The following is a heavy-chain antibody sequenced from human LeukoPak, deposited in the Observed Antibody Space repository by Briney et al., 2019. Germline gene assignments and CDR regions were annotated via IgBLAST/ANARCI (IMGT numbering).Heavy chain of an antibody. CDR3: ARDGPLDAFDI. CDR2: ISSSSSTI. CDR1: GFTFSSYS. J-gene: IGHJ3*02. Sequence: GGSLRLSCAASGFTFSSYSMNWVRQAPGKGLEWVSYISSSSSTIYYADSVKGRFTISRDNAKNSLYLQMNSLRAEDTAVYYCARDGPLDAFDIWGQGTMVTVSS. V-gene: IGHV3-48*01.